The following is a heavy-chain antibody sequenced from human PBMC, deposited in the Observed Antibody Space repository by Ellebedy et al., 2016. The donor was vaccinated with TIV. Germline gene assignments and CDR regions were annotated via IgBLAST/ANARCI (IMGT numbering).Heavy chain of an antibody. CDR2: INPSGGST. V-gene: IGHV1-46*01. CDR3: ARRSGAVAADY. Sequence: AASVKVSCKASGYTFTSYYMHWVRQAPGQGLEWMGIINPSGGSTSYAQKFQGRVTMTRDTYTSTVYMELSSLRPEDTAVYYCARRSGAVAADYWGQGTLVTVSS. CDR1: GYTFTSYY. J-gene: IGHJ4*02. D-gene: IGHD6-19*01.